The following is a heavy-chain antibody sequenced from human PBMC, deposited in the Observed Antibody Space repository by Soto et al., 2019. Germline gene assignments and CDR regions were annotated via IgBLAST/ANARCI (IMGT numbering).Heavy chain of an antibody. CDR1: GFTFSSYA. CDR3: XXXXXXXXXYYGMDV. V-gene: IGHV3-30-3*01. J-gene: IGHJ6*02. Sequence: QVQLVESGGGVVQPGRSLRLSCAASGFTFSSYAMHWVRQAPGKGLEWVAVISYDGSNKYYADSVKGRFTISRDNSKNTLXXXXXXXXXXXXXXXXXXXXXXXXXXYYGMDVWGQGTTVTVSS. CDR2: ISYDGSNK.